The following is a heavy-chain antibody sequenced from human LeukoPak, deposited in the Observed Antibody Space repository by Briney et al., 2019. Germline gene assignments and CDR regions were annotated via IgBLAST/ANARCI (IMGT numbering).Heavy chain of an antibody. CDR2: ITATSRHI. Sequence: GGSLRLSCAASGFTFSSYSMNWVRQAPGKGLEWVSAITATSRHIYYADSVKGRFTISRDNAKNSLYLQMNSLRAEDTAVYYCARVRSSSSPYYYYYYMDVWGKGTTVTVSS. CDR1: GFTFSSYS. D-gene: IGHD6-6*01. CDR3: ARVRSSSSPYYYYYYMDV. J-gene: IGHJ6*03. V-gene: IGHV3-21*01.